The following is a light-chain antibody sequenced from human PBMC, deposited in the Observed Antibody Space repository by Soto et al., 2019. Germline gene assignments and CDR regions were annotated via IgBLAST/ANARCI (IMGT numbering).Light chain of an antibody. CDR2: KAS. Sequence: DIKMTHSPSTLSGSIGDRVTITCRASQTISSWLAWYQQKPGKAPKLLIYKASTLKSGVPSRFSGSGSGTEFTLTISSLQPDDFATYYCQHYNSYSEAFGQRTMV. V-gene: IGKV1-5*03. J-gene: IGKJ1*01. CDR3: QHYNSYSEA. CDR1: QTISSW.